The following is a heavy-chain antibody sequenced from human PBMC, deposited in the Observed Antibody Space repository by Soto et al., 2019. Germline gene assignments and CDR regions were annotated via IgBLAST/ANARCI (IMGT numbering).Heavy chain of an antibody. CDR3: AKVKKWLGPDYYYGMDV. J-gene: IGHJ6*02. D-gene: IGHD3-22*01. V-gene: IGHV3-23*01. CDR2: ISGSGGST. Sequence: SGGSLRLSCAASGFTFSSYAMSWVRQAPGKGLEWVSAISGSGGSTYYADSVKGRFTISRDNSKNTLYLQMNSLRAEDTAVYYCAKVKKWLGPDYYYGMDVWGQGTTVTVSS. CDR1: GFTFSSYA.